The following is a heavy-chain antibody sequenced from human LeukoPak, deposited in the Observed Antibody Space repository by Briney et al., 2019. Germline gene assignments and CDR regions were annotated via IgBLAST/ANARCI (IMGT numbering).Heavy chain of an antibody. D-gene: IGHD6-13*01. CDR2: ISGSGGST. CDR1: GFTFSSYA. Sequence: GGSLRLSCAASGFTFSSYAMSWVRQAPGKGLEWVSAISGSGGSTYYADSVKGRFTISRDNSKNTLYLQMNSLRAEDTAVYYCARAPLKLPHSSSWSNGDYWGQGTLVTVSS. J-gene: IGHJ4*02. CDR3: ARAPLKLPHSSSWSNGDY. V-gene: IGHV3-23*01.